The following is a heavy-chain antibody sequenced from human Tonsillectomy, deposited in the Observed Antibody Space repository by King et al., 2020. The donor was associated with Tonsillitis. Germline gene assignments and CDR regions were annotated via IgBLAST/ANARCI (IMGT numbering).Heavy chain of an antibody. CDR2: IYPGDSDT. CDR3: ARRGEGDDYKSIDY. V-gene: IGHV5-51*01. Sequence: VQLVEPGAEVKKPGESLKISCTASGYSFTGYWIGWVRQMPGKGLEWMGIIYPGDSDTSYSPSFQDQVTISADKSINTAYLQWRSLKASDSAMYYCARRGEGDDYKSIDYWGQGTLVTVSS. J-gene: IGHJ4*02. CDR1: GYSFTGYW. D-gene: IGHD5-24*01.